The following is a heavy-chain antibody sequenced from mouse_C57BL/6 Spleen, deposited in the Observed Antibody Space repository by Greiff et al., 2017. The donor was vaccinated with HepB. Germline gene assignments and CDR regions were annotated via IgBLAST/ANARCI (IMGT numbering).Heavy chain of an antibody. CDR3: ARGYYGTSYAMDY. D-gene: IGHD1-1*01. CDR2: IDPSDSET. Sequence: QVQLKQPGAELVRPGSSVKLSCKASGYTFTSYWMHWVKQRPIQGLEWIGNIDPSDSETHYNQKFKDKATLTVDKSSSTAYMPLSSLTSEDSAVYYCARGYYGTSYAMDYWGQGTSVTVSS. V-gene: IGHV1-52*01. CDR1: GYTFTSYW. J-gene: IGHJ4*01.